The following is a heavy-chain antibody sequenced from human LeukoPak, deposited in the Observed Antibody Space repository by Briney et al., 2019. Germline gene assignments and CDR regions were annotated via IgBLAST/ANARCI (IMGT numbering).Heavy chain of an antibody. Sequence: GGSLRLSCAASGLTFSSYAMSWVRQAPGKGLEWVSAISGSGGSTYYADSVKGRFTISRDNAKNSLYLQMNSLRAEDTAVYYCARVLYSGYGGPRFDPWGQGTLVTVSS. D-gene: IGHD5-12*01. CDR3: ARVLYSGYGGPRFDP. CDR1: GLTFSSYA. V-gene: IGHV3-23*01. J-gene: IGHJ5*02. CDR2: ISGSGGST.